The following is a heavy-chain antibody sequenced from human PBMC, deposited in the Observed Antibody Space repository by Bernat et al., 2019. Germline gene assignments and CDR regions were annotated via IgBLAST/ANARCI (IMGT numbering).Heavy chain of an antibody. D-gene: IGHD4-17*01. CDR2: ISGSGGST. J-gene: IGHJ6*02. V-gene: IGHV3-23*01. CDR1: GFTFSSYA. Sequence: EVQLLESGGGLVQPGGSLRLSCAASGFTFSSYAMSWVRQAPGKGLEWVSAISGSGGSTYYADSVKGRFTISRDNSKNTLYLQMNSLRAEDTAVYYCAKDIGYGDYDSIPPYGMDVWGQGTTVTVSS. CDR3: AKDIGYGDYDSIPPYGMDV.